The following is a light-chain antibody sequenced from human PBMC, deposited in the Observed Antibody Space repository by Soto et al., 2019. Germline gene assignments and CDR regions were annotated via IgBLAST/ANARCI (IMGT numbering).Light chain of an antibody. Sequence: EVVMPQSPANLSGSPGEGAKLSGRASQRISSNLAWYKQRPGQAPSLLIYGASSRATVIPDRFSGSKSGADFTLTIRRLEPEDFAVYYCQLYGSSLTFGGGTKVDIK. CDR1: QRISSN. J-gene: IGKJ4*01. V-gene: IGKV3-20*01. CDR3: QLYGSSLT. CDR2: GAS.